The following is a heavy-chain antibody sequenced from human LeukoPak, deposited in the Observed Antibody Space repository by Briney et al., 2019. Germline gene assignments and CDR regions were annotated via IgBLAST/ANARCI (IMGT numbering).Heavy chain of an antibody. CDR3: AEDPNIMIPLGY. V-gene: IGHV3-23*01. D-gene: IGHD3-16*01. J-gene: IGHJ4*02. CDR2: ISGSGGST. Sequence: PGGSLRLSCAASGFTFSSYAMSWVRQAPGKGLEWVSAISGSGGSTYYADSVKGRFTISRDNSENTLYLQMNSLRAEDTAVYYCAEDPNIMIPLGYWGQGTLVTVSS. CDR1: GFTFSSYA.